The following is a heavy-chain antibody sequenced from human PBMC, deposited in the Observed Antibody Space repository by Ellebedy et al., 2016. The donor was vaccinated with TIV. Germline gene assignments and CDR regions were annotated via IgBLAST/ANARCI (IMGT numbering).Heavy chain of an antibody. CDR2: ISTTSSNI. Sequence: GESLKISCAASGNTFSSYNMNWVRQAPGKGLQWVSYISTTSSNIYYADSVKGRFTISRDNAKNSLTLQMDSLRDEDTAVYYRVRDGGRDGYTYWYFDLWGRGTLVTVSS. CDR1: GNTFSSYN. J-gene: IGHJ2*01. V-gene: IGHV3-48*02. D-gene: IGHD5-24*01. CDR3: VRDGGRDGYTYWYFDL.